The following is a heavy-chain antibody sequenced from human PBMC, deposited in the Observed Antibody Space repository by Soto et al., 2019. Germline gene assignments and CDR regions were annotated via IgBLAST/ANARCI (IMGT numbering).Heavy chain of an antibody. CDR2: IKSKTDGGTT. D-gene: IGHD2-15*01. Sequence: GGSLRLSCAASGFTFSNAWMSWVRQAPGKGLEWVGRIKSKTDGGTTDYAAPVKGRFTISRDDSKNTLYLQMNSLKTEDTAVYYCTTDPAAGVNCSGGSCYSDLYYYYYMDVWGKGTTVTVSS. CDR1: GFTFSNAW. V-gene: IGHV3-15*01. J-gene: IGHJ6*03. CDR3: TTDPAAGVNCSGGSCYSDLYYYYYMDV.